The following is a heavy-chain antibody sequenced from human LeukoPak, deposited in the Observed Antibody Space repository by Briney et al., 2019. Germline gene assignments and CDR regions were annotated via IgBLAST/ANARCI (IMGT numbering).Heavy chain of an antibody. CDR1: GYTFTSYG. D-gene: IGHD2-2*03. Sequence: ASVKVSCKASGYTFTSYGISWVRQAPGQGLEWMGWISAYNGNTSYAQKLQGRVTMTTDTSTSTAYMELRSLRSDDTAVYYCARVDIVVVFVAHDAFDIWGQGTMVTVSS. CDR2: ISAYNGNT. J-gene: IGHJ3*02. CDR3: ARVDIVVVFVAHDAFDI. V-gene: IGHV1-18*01.